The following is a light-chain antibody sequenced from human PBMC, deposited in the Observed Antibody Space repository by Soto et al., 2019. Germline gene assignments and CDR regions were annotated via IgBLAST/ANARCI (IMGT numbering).Light chain of an antibody. CDR1: QNIRGNE. Sequence: EVVLTQSPGALSLSPGEGVTLSCRASQNIRGNELAWYRQKRGQAPRLLMYGGSTRADCIPDRFSGRGTGTNFTLTISRLEPEDSAVYYCQDYGTSHPWTFGQGTKLEIK. CDR3: QDYGTSHPWT. J-gene: IGKJ1*01. CDR2: GGS. V-gene: IGKV3-20*01.